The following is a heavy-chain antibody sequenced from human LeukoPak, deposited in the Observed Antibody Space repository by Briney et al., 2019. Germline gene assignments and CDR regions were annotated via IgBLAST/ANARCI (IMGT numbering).Heavy chain of an antibody. V-gene: IGHV3-30*02. CDR1: GFSFSSYG. CDR3: ARDFLHLGG. Sequence: GGSLRLSCAGSGFSFSSYGMHWVRQAPGKGLEWTAFIRSDGSNKYYADSVKGRFTISRDNAKNTLYLQMSSLRAEDTAVYYCARDFLHLGGWGQGTMVTVSS. J-gene: IGHJ3*01. D-gene: IGHD3-16*01. CDR2: IRSDGSNK.